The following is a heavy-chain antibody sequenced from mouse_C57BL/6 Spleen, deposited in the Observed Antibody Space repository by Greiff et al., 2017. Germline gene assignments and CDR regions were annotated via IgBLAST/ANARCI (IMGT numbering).Heavy chain of an antibody. CDR3: ARRSITTVVATNYFDY. J-gene: IGHJ2*01. Sequence: EVKLVESGGGLVKPGGSLKLSCAASGFTFSDYGMHWVRQAPEKGLEWVAYISSGSSTIYYADTVKGRFTISRDNAKNTLFLQMTSLRSEDTAMYYCARRSITTVVATNYFDYWGQGTTLTVSS. CDR2: ISSGSSTI. D-gene: IGHD1-1*01. CDR1: GFTFSDYG. V-gene: IGHV5-17*01.